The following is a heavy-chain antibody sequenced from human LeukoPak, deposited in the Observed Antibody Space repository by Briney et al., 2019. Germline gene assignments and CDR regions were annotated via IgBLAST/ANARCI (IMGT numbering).Heavy chain of an antibody. CDR3: AKTASPDDVRWPYPDS. Sequence: GGSLRLSWAASGVVVSAPSMSWVRQPAGEGMGRVPISYSGNTRCADSERARFPISRHDSENTVFLQMNSVLLEDTPVYFCAKTASPDDVRWPYPDSWGQRILVTVSS. V-gene: IGHV3-53*04. D-gene: IGHD1-14*01. J-gene: IGHJ4*02. CDR2: SYSGNT. CDR1: GVVVSAPS.